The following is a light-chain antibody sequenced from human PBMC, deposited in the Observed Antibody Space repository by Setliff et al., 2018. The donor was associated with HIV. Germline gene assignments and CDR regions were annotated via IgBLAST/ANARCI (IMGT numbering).Light chain of an antibody. CDR2: DAS. Sequence: QSVLTQPASVSGSPGQSITISCTGTSSDVGGYNYVSWYQQHPGKAPKLMIYDASKRPSGVSNRFSGSKSGNTASLAISGLQAEDEANYYCSSYTSSRTIYVFGTGTKVT. J-gene: IGLJ1*01. CDR3: SSYTSSRTIYV. V-gene: IGLV2-14*01. CDR1: SSDVGGYNY.